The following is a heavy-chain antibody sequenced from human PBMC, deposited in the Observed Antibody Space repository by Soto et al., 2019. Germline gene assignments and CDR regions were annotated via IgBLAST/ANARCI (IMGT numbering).Heavy chain of an antibody. Sequence: GGSVKVSCKASGYTFTGYYMHWVRQAPGQGLEWRGGIVPVCGRPNYAQRFRGRLTISADESTSTGYMELISLTYDDTAVYYCATERSGYNFWGQGTQVTVSS. V-gene: IGHV1-69*13. CDR3: ATERSGYNF. D-gene: IGHD5-12*01. CDR2: IVPVCGRP. J-gene: IGHJ4*02. CDR1: GYTFTGYY.